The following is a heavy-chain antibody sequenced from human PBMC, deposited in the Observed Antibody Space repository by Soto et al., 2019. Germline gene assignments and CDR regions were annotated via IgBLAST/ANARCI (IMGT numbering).Heavy chain of an antibody. CDR1: GFTFSSYA. CDR3: AKDRSGYYPRAMDV. D-gene: IGHD3-22*01. CDR2: ISGGGGST. Sequence: GGSLRLSCEASGFTFSSYAMSWVRQAPGKGLEWVSAISGGGGSTYNADSVKGRFTISRDNSKNTLYLQMNSLRAEDTAVYYCAKDRSGYYPRAMDVWGQGTTVTVSS. J-gene: IGHJ6*02. V-gene: IGHV3-23*01.